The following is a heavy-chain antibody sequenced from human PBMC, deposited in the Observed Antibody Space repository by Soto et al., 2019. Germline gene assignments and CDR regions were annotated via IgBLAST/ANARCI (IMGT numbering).Heavy chain of an antibody. V-gene: IGHV4-61*01. CDR1: GGSVSSGSYY. CDR3: AKFGDLIDF. D-gene: IGHD2-21*02. Sequence: SETLSLTCTVSGGSVSSGSYYWIWIRQPPGKGLEWIGYVHYSGSTNYNPSLKSRVTMSVDTSKNQFSLKLSSVTAADTAVYYCAKFGDLIDFWGQGTLVTVSS. CDR2: VHYSGST. J-gene: IGHJ4*02.